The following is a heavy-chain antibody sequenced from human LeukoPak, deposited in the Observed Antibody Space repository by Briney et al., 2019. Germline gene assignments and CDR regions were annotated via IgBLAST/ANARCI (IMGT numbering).Heavy chain of an antibody. Sequence: GGSLRLSCAASGFTFSSYAMSWVRQAPGKGLEWVSAISGSGGSTYYADSVKGRFTISRDNSKNTLYLQMNSLRAEDTAVYYCATCGDGDYVFSWYFDLWGRGTLVTVSS. CDR1: GFTFSSYA. V-gene: IGHV3-23*01. D-gene: IGHD4-17*01. CDR2: ISGSGGST. CDR3: ATCGDGDYVFSWYFDL. J-gene: IGHJ2*01.